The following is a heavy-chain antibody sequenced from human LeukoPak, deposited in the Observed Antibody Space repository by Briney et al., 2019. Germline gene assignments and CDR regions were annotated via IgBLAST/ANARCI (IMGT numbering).Heavy chain of an antibody. J-gene: IGHJ3*02. CDR1: GYTFTGYY. Sequence: ASVKVSCKASGYTFTGYYMHWVRQAPGQGLEWMGWINPNSGGTNYAQKFQGWVTMTRDTSISTAYMELSRLRSDDTAVYYCARTVEGIAEAGPDAFDIWGQGTMVTVSS. CDR3: ARTVEGIAEAGPDAFDI. V-gene: IGHV1-2*04. CDR2: INPNSGGT. D-gene: IGHD6-19*01.